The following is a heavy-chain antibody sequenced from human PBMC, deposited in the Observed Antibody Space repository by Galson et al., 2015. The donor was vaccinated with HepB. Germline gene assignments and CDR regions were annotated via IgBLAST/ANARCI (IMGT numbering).Heavy chain of an antibody. J-gene: IGHJ4*02. D-gene: IGHD3-10*01. Sequence: QSGAEVTKPGESLKISCKGSGSSFTSYWIGWVRQMPGKGLEWMGIIYPGDSDTRYSPSFQGQVTISADKSISTAYLQWSSLKASDTAMYYCAREKNTVSNSDEYMVRGALFPDYWGQGTLVTVSS. CDR1: GSSFTSYW. CDR2: IYPGDSDT. CDR3: AREKNTVSNSDEYMVRGALFPDY. V-gene: IGHV5-51*01.